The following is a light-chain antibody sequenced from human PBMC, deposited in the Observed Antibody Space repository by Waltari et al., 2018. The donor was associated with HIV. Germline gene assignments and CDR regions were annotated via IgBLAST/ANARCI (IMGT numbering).Light chain of an antibody. CDR2: GAS. Sequence: EIVLTQSTGTLSLSPGERATLSCRASQSVSSSYLDWYQQKPGQAPRLLIYGASSRATGIPDRFSGSGSGTDFTLTTSRLEPEDFAVYYCQQYGSSPPRYTFGQGTKLEIK. CDR3: QQYGSSPPRYT. CDR1: QSVSSSY. J-gene: IGKJ2*01. V-gene: IGKV3-20*01.